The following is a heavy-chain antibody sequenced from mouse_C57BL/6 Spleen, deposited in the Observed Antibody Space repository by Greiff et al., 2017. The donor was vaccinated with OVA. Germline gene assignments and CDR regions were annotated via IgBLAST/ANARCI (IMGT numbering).Heavy chain of an antibody. CDR2: INPSSGYT. D-gene: IGHD2-14*01. Sequence: VQLQQSGAELAKPGASVKLSCKASGYTFTSYWMHWVKQRPGQGLEWIGYINPSSGYTKYNQKFKDKATLTADKASSPAYMQLSSPTYEDSAVYYCANEIGNDDWGKGTTLTVSS. CDR1: GYTFTSYW. V-gene: IGHV1-7*01. CDR3: ANEIGNDD. J-gene: IGHJ2*01.